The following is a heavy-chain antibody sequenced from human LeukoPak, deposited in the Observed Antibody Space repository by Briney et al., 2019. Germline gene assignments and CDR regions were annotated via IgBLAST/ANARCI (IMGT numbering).Heavy chain of an antibody. CDR2: IIPIFGTA. CDR3: ARTRLIVATITGFDY. J-gene: IGHJ4*02. Sequence: GASVKVSCKASGYTFTSYGISWVRQAPGQGLEWMGGIIPIFGTANYAQKFQGRVAITADESTSTAYMELSSLRSEDTAVYYCARTRLIVATITGFDYWGQGTLVTVSS. V-gene: IGHV1-69*13. D-gene: IGHD5-12*01. CDR1: GYTFTSYG.